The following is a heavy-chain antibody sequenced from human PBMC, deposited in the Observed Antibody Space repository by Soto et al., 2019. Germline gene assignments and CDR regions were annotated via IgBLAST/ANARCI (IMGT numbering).Heavy chain of an antibody. CDR3: VRAGLYGSGSYKAFDT. J-gene: IGHJ3*02. V-gene: IGHV3-30*04. CDR1: GFSFSSSA. CDR2: ISYDGRQK. Sequence: QVQLVESGGGVVQPGRSLRLSCAASGFSFSSSAMHWVRQAPDKGLEWVAVISYDGRQKYYADSVKGRFTISRDSSENTVYLQMNSLRVEDTAVYHCVRAGLYGSGSYKAFDTWGQGTMVTVSS. D-gene: IGHD3-10*01.